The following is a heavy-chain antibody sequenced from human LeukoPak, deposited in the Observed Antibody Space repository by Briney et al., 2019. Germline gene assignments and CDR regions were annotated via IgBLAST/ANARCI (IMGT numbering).Heavy chain of an antibody. D-gene: IGHD4-17*01. CDR3: ATKYDYGDYYWYFDL. V-gene: IGHV3-74*01. Sequence: GGSLRLSCAASGFTFSSYWMHWVRQAPGKGLVWVSRINSDGSSTSYADSVKGRFTISRDNSKNTLYLQMNSLSAGDTALYYCATKYDYGDYYWYFDLWGRGTLVIVSS. J-gene: IGHJ2*01. CDR2: INSDGSST. CDR1: GFTFSSYW.